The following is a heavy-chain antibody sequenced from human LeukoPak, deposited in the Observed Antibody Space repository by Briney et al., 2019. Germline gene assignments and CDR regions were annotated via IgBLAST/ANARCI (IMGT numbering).Heavy chain of an antibody. CDR1: GGSISSGGYY. J-gene: IGHJ5*02. CDR3: ARGLVTPNPSNNWFDP. CDR2: IYYSGST. D-gene: IGHD4-23*01. Sequence: PSETLSLTCTVSGGSISSGGYYWSWIRQYPGKGLEWIGYIYYSGSTYYNPSLKSRVTISVDTSKNQFSLKLSSVTAADTAVYYCARGLVTPNPSNNWFDPWGQGTLVTVSS. V-gene: IGHV4-31*03.